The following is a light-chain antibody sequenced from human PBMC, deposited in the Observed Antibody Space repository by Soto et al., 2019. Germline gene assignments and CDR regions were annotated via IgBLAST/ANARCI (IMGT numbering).Light chain of an antibody. CDR3: SSYAGSNNVV. CDR2: EVS. J-gene: IGLJ2*01. CDR1: SSEVGVYNY. V-gene: IGLV2-8*01. Sequence: QSALTQPPSASGSARQSVTSSCTGTSSEVGVYNYVSWYQQHPGKAPKLLIYEVSKRPSGVPDRFSGSKSGNTASLTVSGLQAEDEADFYCSSYAGSNNVVFGGGTKLTVL.